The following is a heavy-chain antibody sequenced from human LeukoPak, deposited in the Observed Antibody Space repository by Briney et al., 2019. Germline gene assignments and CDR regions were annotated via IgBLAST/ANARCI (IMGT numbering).Heavy chain of an antibody. V-gene: IGHV5-51*01. Sequence: GEALKISCKGSGYSFTNYWIGWVRQMPGKGLEWMGIIYSGDSDPRYSPSFQGQIPISAGKSINTAYLQWSSLKASDTAMYYCARSTTVVPFNWFDLWGQGTLVTVSS. J-gene: IGHJ5*02. D-gene: IGHD4-23*01. CDR2: IYSGDSDP. CDR3: ARSTTVVPFNWFDL. CDR1: GYSFTNYW.